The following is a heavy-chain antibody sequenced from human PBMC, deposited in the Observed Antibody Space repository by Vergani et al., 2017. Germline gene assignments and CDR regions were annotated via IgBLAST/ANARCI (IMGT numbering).Heavy chain of an antibody. J-gene: IGHJ4*02. V-gene: IGHV3-74*01. CDR1: GFSFSGYW. CDR2: IKSDGSIT. D-gene: IGHD2-2*01. CDR3: VRGQPGYQVLNAVNFDH. Sequence: EVQLVESGGGLIHPGGSLRLSCEGSGFSFSGYWMHWVRQSPEKGLVWVSRIKSDGSITNYADSVKGRFTISRDNAKNTLYLEMNSLRGDDTAIYYCVRGQPGYQVLNAVNFDHWGQGTLVTVSS.